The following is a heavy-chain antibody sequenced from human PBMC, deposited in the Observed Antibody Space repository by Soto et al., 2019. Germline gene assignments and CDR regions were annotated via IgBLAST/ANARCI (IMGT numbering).Heavy chain of an antibody. D-gene: IGHD6-19*01. CDR1: GFTFSDYG. J-gene: IGHJ6*02. CDR3: ARDKAGAGNLLGVDV. Sequence: QVRLVESGGGVVQPGRSLSLSCAASGFTFSDYGFHWVRQAPGKGLEWVAVTWYDGSNIKYADSVKGRFTISRDNSKNTLYLQINSLRVDDTAVYYCARDKAGAGNLLGVDVWGQGTTVTVSS. CDR2: TWYDGSNI. V-gene: IGHV3-33*01.